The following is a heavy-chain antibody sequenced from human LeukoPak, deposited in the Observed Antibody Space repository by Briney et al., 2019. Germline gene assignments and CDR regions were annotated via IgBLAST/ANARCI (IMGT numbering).Heavy chain of an antibody. CDR3: ARRAYCGSDCYIFDY. J-gene: IGHJ4*02. D-gene: IGHD2-21*01. CDR1: GYSISSGSY. V-gene: IGHV4-38-2*01. Sequence: PSETLSLTCAVSGYSISSGSYWGWIRQPPGKGLEWMGSIYYIGSTYYNPSLKSRVTMSVDTSKNQFSLKLSSVTAADTAVYYCARRAYCGSDCYIFDYWGQGILVTVSS. CDR2: IYYIGST.